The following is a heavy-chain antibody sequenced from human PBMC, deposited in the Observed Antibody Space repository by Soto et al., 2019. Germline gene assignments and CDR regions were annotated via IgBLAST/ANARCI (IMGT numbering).Heavy chain of an antibody. J-gene: IGHJ5*02. CDR2: IYPGDSDT. V-gene: IGHV5-51*01. D-gene: IGHD3-10*01. Sequence: GESLKISCKGSGYSFTTHWIAWVRQMPGKGLEWMGIIYPGDSDTRYSPSFQGQITISTNKSTSTAYLQWSSLKASDTAMYYCAREGTRGGFLNWFDPWGQGTLVTVSS. CDR3: AREGTRGGFLNWFDP. CDR1: GYSFTTHW.